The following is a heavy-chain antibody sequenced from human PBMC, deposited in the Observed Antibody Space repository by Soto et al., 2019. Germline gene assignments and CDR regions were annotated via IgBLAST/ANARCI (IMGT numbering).Heavy chain of an antibody. CDR1: GGSMSDYY. V-gene: IGHV4-59*01. CDR3: ARSGHSFGGVV. CDR2: IFYTGST. D-gene: IGHD3-16*01. Sequence: SETLSLTCTVSGGSMSDYYCSWIRQPPGKGLEYVGYIFYTGSTSYNASLTSRVAISLDTPNNQISLKLKSVTAADTAVYYCARSGHSFGGVVWGQGIQVTVSS. J-gene: IGHJ4*02.